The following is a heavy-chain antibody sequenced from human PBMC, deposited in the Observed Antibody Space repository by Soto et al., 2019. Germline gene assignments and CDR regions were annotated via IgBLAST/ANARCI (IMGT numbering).Heavy chain of an antibody. CDR2: ISAYNGNT. CDR1: GYTLTSNG. CDR3: AREWELPGGVCDY. Sequence: ASVKASSKASGYTLTSNGISWVRQSPGQGLEWMGWISAYNGNTNYAQKLQGRVTMTTDTSTSTAYMELRSLRSDDTAVYYCAREWELPGGVCDYWGQGTLVTVSS. D-gene: IGHD1-26*01. J-gene: IGHJ4*02. V-gene: IGHV1-18*01.